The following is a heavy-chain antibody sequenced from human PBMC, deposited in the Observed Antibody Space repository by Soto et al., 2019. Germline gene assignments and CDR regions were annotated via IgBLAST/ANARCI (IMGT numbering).Heavy chain of an antibody. J-gene: IGHJ4*02. CDR3: TTSKIWIYYYDSSGFDY. D-gene: IGHD3-22*01. CDR2: IKSKSDGGTT. Sequence: EVQLVESGGGLVKPGGSLRLSCAASGFTFSNAWMNWVRQAPGKGLEWVGRIKSKSDGGTTDYAAPVKGRFTISRDDSKNTLYLQMNSLKTEDTAVYYCTTSKIWIYYYDSSGFDYWGQGTLVTVSS. CDR1: GFTFSNAW. V-gene: IGHV3-15*07.